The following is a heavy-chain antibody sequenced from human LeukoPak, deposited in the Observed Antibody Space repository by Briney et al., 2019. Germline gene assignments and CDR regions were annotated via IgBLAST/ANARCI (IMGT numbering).Heavy chain of an antibody. CDR3: AKTRNYVSDAFDI. D-gene: IGHD1-7*01. CDR1: GFTFSSYA. J-gene: IGHJ3*02. V-gene: IGHV3-23*01. CDR2: ISGSGGST. Sequence: PGESLRLSCAASGFTFSSYAMSWVRQAPGKGLEWVSAISGSGGSTYYADSVKGRFTISRDNSKNTLYLQMNSLRAEDTAVYYCAKTRNYVSDAFDIWGQGTMVTVSS.